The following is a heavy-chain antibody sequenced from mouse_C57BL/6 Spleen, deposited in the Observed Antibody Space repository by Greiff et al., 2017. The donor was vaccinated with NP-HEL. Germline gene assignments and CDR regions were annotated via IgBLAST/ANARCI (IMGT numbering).Heavy chain of an antibody. D-gene: IGHD3-1*01. Sequence: EVQVVESGGDLVKPGGSLKLSCAASGFTFSSYGMSWVRQTPDKRLEWVATISSGGSYTYYPDSVKGRFTISRDNAKNTLYLQMSSLKSEGTAMYYCARARKMKDYWGQGTSVTVSS. CDR3: ARARKMKDY. V-gene: IGHV5-6*01. CDR1: GFTFSSYG. J-gene: IGHJ4*01. CDR2: ISSGGSYT.